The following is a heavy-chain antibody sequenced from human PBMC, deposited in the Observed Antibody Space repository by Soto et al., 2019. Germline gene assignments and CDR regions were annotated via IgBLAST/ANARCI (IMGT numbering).Heavy chain of an antibody. CDR2: ISGSGGST. D-gene: IGHD6-6*01. V-gene: IGHV3-23*01. Sequence: EVQLLESGGGLVQPGGSLRLSCAASGFTFSSYAMSWVRQAPGKGLEWVSAISGSGGSTYYADSVKGRFTISRDNSKNTLYLQMNHLRAEDTDVYYCAKDLQQLVSGNWFDPWGQGTLVTVSS. J-gene: IGHJ5*02. CDR1: GFTFSSYA. CDR3: AKDLQQLVSGNWFDP.